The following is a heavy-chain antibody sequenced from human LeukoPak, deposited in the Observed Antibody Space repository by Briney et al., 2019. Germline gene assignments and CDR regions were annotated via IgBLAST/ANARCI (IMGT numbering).Heavy chain of an antibody. Sequence: SVKVSCKASGGTFSSYAISWVRQAPGQGPEWMGGIIPIFGTANYAQKFQGRVTITTDESTSTAYMELSSLRSEDTAVYYCARGGDGWYYFDYWGQGTLVTVSS. V-gene: IGHV1-69*05. D-gene: IGHD5-24*01. CDR2: IIPIFGTA. J-gene: IGHJ4*02. CDR3: ARGGDGWYYFDY. CDR1: GGTFSSYA.